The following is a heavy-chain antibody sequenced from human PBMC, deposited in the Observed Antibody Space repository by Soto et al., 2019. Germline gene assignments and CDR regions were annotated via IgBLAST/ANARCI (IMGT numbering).Heavy chain of an antibody. D-gene: IGHD2-2*01. CDR2: IIPIFGTA. Sequence: QVQLVQSGAEVKKPGSSVKVSCKASGGTFSSYAISWVRQAPGQGLEWMGGIIPIFGTANYAQKFQGRVTITADESTSTAYMELSSLRSEDTAVYYCARERCSSTSCYGREYYYYGMDVWGQGTTVTVSS. CDR1: GGTFSSYA. J-gene: IGHJ6*02. V-gene: IGHV1-69*01. CDR3: ARERCSSTSCYGREYYYYGMDV.